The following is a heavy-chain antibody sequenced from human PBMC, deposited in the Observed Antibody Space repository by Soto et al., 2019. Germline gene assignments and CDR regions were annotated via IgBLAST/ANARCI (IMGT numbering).Heavy chain of an antibody. CDR2: ISSSGGTI. V-gene: IGHV3-48*02. CDR1: GFTFSSYS. Sequence: PGGSLRLSCAASGFTFSSYSMNWVRQAPGKGLEWVSYISSSGGTIYYADSAKDRFTISRDNAKNSLYLQMNSLRDEDTAVYYCARGDDILTGTLDYWGQGTLVTV. D-gene: IGHD3-9*01. J-gene: IGHJ4*02. CDR3: ARGDDILTGTLDY.